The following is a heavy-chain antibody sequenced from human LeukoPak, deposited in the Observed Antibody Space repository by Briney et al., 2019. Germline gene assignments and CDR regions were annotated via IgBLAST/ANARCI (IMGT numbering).Heavy chain of an antibody. CDR2: ISSSSSYI. J-gene: IGHJ4*02. CDR1: GFTFSNYG. CDR3: AREYSSNWYAFDY. V-gene: IGHV3-21*01. Sequence: GGSLRLSCAASGFTFSNYGMNWVRQAPGKGLEWVSSISSSSSYIYYADSVKGRFSISRDNAKNSVYLQMDSLRAEDTAEYYCAREYSSNWYAFDYWGQGILVTVSS. D-gene: IGHD6-13*01.